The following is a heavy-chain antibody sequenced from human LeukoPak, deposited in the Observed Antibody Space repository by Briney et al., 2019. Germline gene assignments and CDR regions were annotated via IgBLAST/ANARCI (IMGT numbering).Heavy chain of an antibody. CDR1: GFTVSSNY. J-gene: IGHJ4*02. CDR3: ARDSLSLDYFDY. V-gene: IGHV3-53*01. CDR2: IYSGGST. D-gene: IGHD3-10*01. Sequence: GGSLRLFCAASGFTVSSNYMSWVRQAPGKGLEWVSVIYSGGSTYYADSVKGRFTISRDNSKNTLYLQMNSLRAEDTAVYYCARDSLSLDYFDYWGQGTLVTVSS.